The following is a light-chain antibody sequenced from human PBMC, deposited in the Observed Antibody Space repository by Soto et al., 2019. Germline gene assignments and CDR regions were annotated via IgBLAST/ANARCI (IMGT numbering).Light chain of an antibody. Sequence: DIQMTQSPSSLSASVGDRVTITCRASQSISSYLNWYQQKPGKAPKLLIYAASSLQRGVPSRFSGSGSGTDFTLTISSLQPEDFATYYCHQSYSTPPYTFGQGTKLEIK. J-gene: IGKJ2*01. CDR3: HQSYSTPPYT. V-gene: IGKV1-39*01. CDR2: AAS. CDR1: QSISSY.